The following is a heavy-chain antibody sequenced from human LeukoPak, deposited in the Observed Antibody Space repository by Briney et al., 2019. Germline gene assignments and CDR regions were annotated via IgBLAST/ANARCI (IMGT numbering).Heavy chain of an antibody. V-gene: IGHV3-33*01. Sequence: GGSLRLSCAASGFTFSSYGMHWVRQAPGKGLEWVAVIWYDGSNKYYADSVKGRFTISRDNSKNTLYLQMNSLRAEDTAVYYCAREQQLVTYYFDYWGQGTLVTVSS. J-gene: IGHJ4*02. D-gene: IGHD1-1*01. CDR3: AREQQLVTYYFDY. CDR1: GFTFSSYG. CDR2: IWYDGSNK.